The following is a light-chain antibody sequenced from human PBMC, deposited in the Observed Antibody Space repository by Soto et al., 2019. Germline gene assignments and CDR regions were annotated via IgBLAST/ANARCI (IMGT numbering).Light chain of an antibody. J-gene: IGKJ5*01. CDR3: QQRQYWPPIT. CDR2: DAS. CDR1: LNVNSY. V-gene: IGKV3-11*01. Sequence: VFTQSPVTLSLSTGERATLSCRASLNVNSYLAWYQQKPGQAPRLLIYDASNRAAGIPARFSGSGSGTDFTLTISSLEPEDFAIYYCQQRQYWPPITFGQGTRLEI.